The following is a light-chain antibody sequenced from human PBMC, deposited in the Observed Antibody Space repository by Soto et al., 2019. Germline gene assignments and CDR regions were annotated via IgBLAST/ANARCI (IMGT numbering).Light chain of an antibody. CDR1: QSVSSSY. CDR3: QQYGSSSYT. V-gene: IGKV3-20*01. Sequence: EFVLTQSPGTLSLSPGERATLSCRASQSVSSSYLAWYQQKPGQAPRILIYGASTRATGIPDRFSGSGSGTDFTLTISRLEPEDFAVYYCQQYGSSSYTFGQGTKLEIK. CDR2: GAS. J-gene: IGKJ2*01.